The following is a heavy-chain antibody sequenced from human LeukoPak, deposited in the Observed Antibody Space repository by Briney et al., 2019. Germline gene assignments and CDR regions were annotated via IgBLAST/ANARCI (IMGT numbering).Heavy chain of an antibody. CDR1: GGSISSYY. V-gene: IGHV4-59*01. Sequence: PSETLSLTCTVSGGSISSYYWSWIRQPPGKGLEWIGYIYYSGSTNYNPSLKSRVTISVDTSKNQFSLKLSSVTAADTAVYYCARVGPVGYFDWLSPYYYYYMDVWGKGTTVTISS. J-gene: IGHJ6*03. CDR3: ARVGPVGYFDWLSPYYYYYMDV. CDR2: IYYSGST. D-gene: IGHD3-9*01.